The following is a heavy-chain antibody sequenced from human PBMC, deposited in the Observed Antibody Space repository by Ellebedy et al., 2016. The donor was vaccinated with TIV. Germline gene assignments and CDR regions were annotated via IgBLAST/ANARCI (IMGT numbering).Heavy chain of an antibody. V-gene: IGHV3-21*01. CDR3: ARVYGDYRMDV. CDR2: ISSSSGCR. Sequence: GGSLRLSCAASGFTFSSYSMNWVRQAPGKGLEWVSSISSSSGCRYYADSVKGRFTISRDNAKNSLYLQMNSLRAEDTAVYYCARVYGDYRMDVWGQGTTVTVS. D-gene: IGHD4/OR15-4a*01. J-gene: IGHJ6*02. CDR1: GFTFSSYS.